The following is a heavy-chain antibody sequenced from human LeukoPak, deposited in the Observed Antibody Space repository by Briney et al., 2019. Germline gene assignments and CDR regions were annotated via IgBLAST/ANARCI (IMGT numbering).Heavy chain of an antibody. CDR2: VSYSGST. Sequence: SETLSLTCTISGGSISGYYWSWIRQPPGKGLEWIGYVSYSGSTNYNPSLKSRVSISVDTSKNQFSLNLNSLTAAATAVYYCARHGGGWSFDYWGQGTLITVSS. V-gene: IGHV4-59*08. D-gene: IGHD6-19*01. CDR1: GGSISGYY. J-gene: IGHJ4*02. CDR3: ARHGGGWSFDY.